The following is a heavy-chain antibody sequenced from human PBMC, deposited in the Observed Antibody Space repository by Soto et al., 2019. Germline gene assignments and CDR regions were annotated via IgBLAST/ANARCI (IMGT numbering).Heavy chain of an antibody. D-gene: IGHD3-9*01. CDR1: GFTFSSYS. Sequence: EVQLVESGGGLVKPGGSLRLSCAASGFTFSSYSMNWVRQAPGKGLEWVSSISSSSSFIYYADSVKGRFTISTDNAKNSLYLQMNSLRAEDTAMFYCARSYDILTGYSGFDYWGQGTLVTVSS. J-gene: IGHJ4*02. CDR2: ISSSSSFI. V-gene: IGHV3-21*01. CDR3: ARSYDILTGYSGFDY.